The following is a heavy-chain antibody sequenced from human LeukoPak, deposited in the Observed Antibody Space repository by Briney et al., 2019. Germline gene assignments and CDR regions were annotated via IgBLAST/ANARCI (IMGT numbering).Heavy chain of an antibody. Sequence: GGSLRLSCEVSGFTFSNFEMNWVRQAPGKGLEWVAAISYDGNNRYYADSVKGRLTISRDNSKNTLYLQMNSLRPEDTAVYYCARYHGIAAAGTDDYWGQGTLVTVSS. J-gene: IGHJ4*02. D-gene: IGHD6-13*01. V-gene: IGHV3-30*03. CDR1: GFTFSNFE. CDR3: ARYHGIAAAGTDDY. CDR2: ISYDGNNR.